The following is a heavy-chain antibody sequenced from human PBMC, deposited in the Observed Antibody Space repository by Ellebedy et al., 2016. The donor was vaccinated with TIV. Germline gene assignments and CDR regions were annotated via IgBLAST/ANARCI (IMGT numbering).Heavy chain of an antibody. CDR1: GFSFSSYS. CDR2: ISSRSSTI. V-gene: IGHV3-48*02. D-gene: IGHD6-13*01. J-gene: IGHJ4*02. Sequence: GESLKISCAVSGFSFSSYSMNWVRQAPGKGLEWVSYISSRSSTIYYADSVQGRFTISRDNAENSLYLQMNSLRDEDTAVYYCARDSPPRSASSRWYYLDYWGQGTLVTVSS. CDR3: ARDSPPRSASSRWYYLDY.